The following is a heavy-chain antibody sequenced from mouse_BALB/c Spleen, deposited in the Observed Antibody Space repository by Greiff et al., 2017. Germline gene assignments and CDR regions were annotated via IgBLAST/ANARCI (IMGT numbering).Heavy chain of an antibody. J-gene: IGHJ3*01. CDR1: GFTFSSYA. V-gene: IGHV5-9-3*01. CDR3: ARHGYGDWFAY. D-gene: IGHD1-1*01. Sequence: DVMLVESGGGLVKPGGSLKLSCAASGFTFSSYAMSWVRQTPEKRLEWVATISSGGSYTYYPDSVKGRFTISRDNAKNTLYLQMSSLRSEDTAMYYCARHGYGDWFAYWGQGTLVTVSA. CDR2: ISSGGSYT.